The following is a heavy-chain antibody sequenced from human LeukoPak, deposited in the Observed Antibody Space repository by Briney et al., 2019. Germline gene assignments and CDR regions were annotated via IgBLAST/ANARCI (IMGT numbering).Heavy chain of an antibody. V-gene: IGHV3-20*04. CDR1: GFNFGDYG. Sequence: GGSLRLSCAASGFNFGDYGMSWVRKVPGRGLGGAPAINWNGGSTGYADSVKGRFTISRDNAKNSLYLQMNSLRVEDTALYYCARGGYGSGSPGYWGQGTLVTVSS. CDR2: INWNGGST. CDR3: ARGGYGSGSPGY. D-gene: IGHD3-10*01. J-gene: IGHJ4*02.